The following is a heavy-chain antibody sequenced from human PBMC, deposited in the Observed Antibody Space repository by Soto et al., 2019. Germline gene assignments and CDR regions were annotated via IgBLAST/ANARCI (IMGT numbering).Heavy chain of an antibody. CDR3: ARAFYYYYMDV. J-gene: IGHJ6*03. CDR2: IWYDGSNK. Sequence: GGSLRLSCAASGFTFSSYGMHWVRQAPGKGLEWVAVIWYDGSNKYYADSVKGRFTISRDNSKNTLYLQMNSLRAEDTAVYYCARAFYYYYMDVWGKGITVTVSS. CDR1: GFTFSSYG. V-gene: IGHV3-33*01.